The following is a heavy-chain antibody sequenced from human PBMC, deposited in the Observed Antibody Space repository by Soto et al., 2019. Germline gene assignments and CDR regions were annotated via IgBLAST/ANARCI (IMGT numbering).Heavy chain of an antibody. V-gene: IGHV3-7*03. D-gene: IGHD3-3*01. Sequence: PGGSLRLSCAVSGFSFGSYWMSWVRQAPGKGLEWLASIKDDGSERYYLDSVKGRFTISRDNAKDPLSLQMNSLRGEDTAFYYCARDVGPVTIFGEALSGYFDFWGQGTLVTVSS. CDR1: GFSFGSYW. CDR2: IKDDGSER. J-gene: IGHJ4*02. CDR3: ARDVGPVTIFGEALSGYFDF.